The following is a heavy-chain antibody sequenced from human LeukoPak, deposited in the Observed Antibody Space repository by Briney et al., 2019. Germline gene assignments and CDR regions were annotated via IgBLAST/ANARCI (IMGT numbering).Heavy chain of an antibody. CDR1: GGSISSGGYY. D-gene: IGHD6-19*01. CDR2: IYYSGST. V-gene: IGHV4-31*03. Sequence: PSETLSLTCTVSGGSISSGGYYWSWIRQHPGKGLEWIGYIYYSGSTYYNPSLKSRVTISVDTSKNQFSLMVSSVTAADTAVYYCARGQYSSGWYSVYWGQGTLVTVSS. J-gene: IGHJ4*02. CDR3: ARGQYSSGWYSVY.